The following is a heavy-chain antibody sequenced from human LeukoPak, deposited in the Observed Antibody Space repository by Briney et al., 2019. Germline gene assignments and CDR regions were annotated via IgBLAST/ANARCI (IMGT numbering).Heavy chain of an antibody. Sequence: SETLSLTCTVSSHSISSGFYWGWIRQPPGKGLEWIGSIYHSGSTYYNPSLKSRVTISVDTSKNQFSLKLSSVTAADTAVYYCARYGDYLDYWGQGTLVTVSS. CDR1: SHSISSGFY. J-gene: IGHJ4*02. D-gene: IGHD4-17*01. CDR3: ARYGDYLDY. CDR2: IYHSGST. V-gene: IGHV4-38-2*02.